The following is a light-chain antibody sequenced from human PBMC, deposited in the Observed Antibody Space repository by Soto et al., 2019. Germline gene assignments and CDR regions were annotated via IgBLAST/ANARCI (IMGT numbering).Light chain of an antibody. Sequence: EGVFTQSPATLSLSPGEIATLSCVASRSVDNDLAWYQQKPGQAPRLLIYAASSRATGIPDRFSGSGSGTEFTLTVSRLEPEDFAVYYCQQYGISPWTFGQGTRLEIK. CDR2: AAS. V-gene: IGKV3-20*01. J-gene: IGKJ5*01. CDR3: QQYGISPWT. CDR1: RSVDND.